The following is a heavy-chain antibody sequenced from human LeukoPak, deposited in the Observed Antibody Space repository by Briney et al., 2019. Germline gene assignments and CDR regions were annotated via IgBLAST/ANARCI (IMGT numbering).Heavy chain of an antibody. J-gene: IGHJ4*02. CDR3: ARGRHDYGDYCLNY. CDR2: INPNSGGT. V-gene: IGHV1-2*06. Sequence: ASVKVSCKASGYTFTGYYMHWVRQAPGQGPEWMGRINPNSGGTNYAQKFQGRVTMTRDTSISTAYMELSRLRSDDTAVYYCARGRHDYGDYCLNYWGQGTLVTVSS. D-gene: IGHD4-17*01. CDR1: GYTFTGYY.